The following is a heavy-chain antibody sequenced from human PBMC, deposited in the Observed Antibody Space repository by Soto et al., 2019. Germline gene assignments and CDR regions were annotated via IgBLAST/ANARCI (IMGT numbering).Heavy chain of an antibody. J-gene: IGHJ4*02. CDR3: VREGPRDFWSGYYTGYFDY. CDR2: ISSSSSTI. D-gene: IGHD3-3*01. CDR1: GFSFSSYS. V-gene: IGHV3-48*01. Sequence: GGSLRLSCASSGFSFSSYSMNWVRQAPGKGLEWVSYISSSSSTIYYADSVKGRFTISRDNAKNSLYLQMNSLRAEDTAVYYCVREGPRDFWSGYYTGYFDYWGQGTLVTAPQ.